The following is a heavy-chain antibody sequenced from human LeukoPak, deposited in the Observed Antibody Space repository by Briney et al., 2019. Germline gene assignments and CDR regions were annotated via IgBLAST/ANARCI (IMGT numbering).Heavy chain of an antibody. D-gene: IGHD3-22*01. V-gene: IGHV1-18*01. Sequence: ASVKVSCKASGYTFTSYGISWVRQAPGQGLEWMGWISAYNGNTNYAQKLQGRVTMTTDTSTSTAYVELRSLRSDDTAVYYCARELTYYYDSSGYFLDEYFQHWGQGTLVTVSS. CDR1: GYTFTSYG. CDR2: ISAYNGNT. J-gene: IGHJ1*01. CDR3: ARELTYYYDSSGYFLDEYFQH.